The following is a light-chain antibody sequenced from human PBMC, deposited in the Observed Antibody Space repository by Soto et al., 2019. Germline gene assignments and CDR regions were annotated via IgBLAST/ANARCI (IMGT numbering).Light chain of an antibody. Sequence: DIVMTQTPLSLPVTPGEPASISCGSSQSLLDSDDGNTYLDWYLQKPGQSPQLLIYTVSYRASGVPGRFSGSGSGTDFTLKISRVEAEDVGVYYCMQRIEFPHTFGGGTKVEIK. CDR1: QSLLDSDDGNTY. CDR3: MQRIEFPHT. CDR2: TVS. V-gene: IGKV2-40*01. J-gene: IGKJ4*01.